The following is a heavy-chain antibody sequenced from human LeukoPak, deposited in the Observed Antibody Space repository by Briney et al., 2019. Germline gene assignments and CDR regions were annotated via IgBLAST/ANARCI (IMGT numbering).Heavy chain of an antibody. CDR2: INPNSGGT. D-gene: IGHD3-9*01. V-gene: IGHV1-2*02. CDR1: GYTFTGYY. Sequence: ASVKVSCTASGYTFTGYYMHWVRQAPGQGLEWMGWINPNSGGTNYAQKFQGRVTMTRDTSISTAYMELSRLRSDDTAVYYCARTRGYDILTGYYRGGYFDYWGQGTLVTVSS. J-gene: IGHJ4*02. CDR3: ARTRGYDILTGYYRGGYFDY.